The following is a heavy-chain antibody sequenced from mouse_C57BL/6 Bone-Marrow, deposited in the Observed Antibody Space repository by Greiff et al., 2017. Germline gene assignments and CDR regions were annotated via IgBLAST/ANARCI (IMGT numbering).Heavy chain of an antibody. CDR2: IDPSDSYT. CDR3: ARRDYYGSNARDY. J-gene: IGHJ4*01. V-gene: IGHV1-69*01. CDR1: GYTFTSYW. Sequence: QVQLQQSGAELVMPGASVKLSCKASGYTFTSYWMHWVKQRPGQGLEWIGEIDPSDSYTNYNQKFKGKSTLTVDKSSSTAYMQLSSLTSEDSAVYYCARRDYYGSNARDYWGQGTSVTVSS. D-gene: IGHD1-1*01.